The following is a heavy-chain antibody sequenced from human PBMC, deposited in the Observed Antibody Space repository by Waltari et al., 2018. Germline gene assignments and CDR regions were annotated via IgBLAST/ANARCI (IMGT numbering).Heavy chain of an antibody. CDR3: SRDLQHGDFGRGRDY. D-gene: IGHD4-17*01. V-gene: IGHV3-74*01. J-gene: IGHJ4*02. CDR1: GFTFSSPW. CDR2: INGDGSST. Sequence: EVQLEESGGGLVQPGGSLRLSCAASGFTFSSPWITWVRQAPGKGLVWVSRINGDGSSTSYADSVKGRFTISRDNAKNTLYLQMNSLRAEDTAVYYCSRDLQHGDFGRGRDYWGQGTLVTVSS.